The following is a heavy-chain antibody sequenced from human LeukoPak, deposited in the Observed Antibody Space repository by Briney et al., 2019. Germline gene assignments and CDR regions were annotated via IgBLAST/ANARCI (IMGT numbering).Heavy chain of an antibody. V-gene: IGHV3-23*01. Sequence: GGSLRLSCAASGFTFSSYAMSWVRQVPGKRLEWVSVISGSGDNTYYADSVKGRFTISRDNSKNMLYLQMNSLRAEDTAVYYCAKWKYSNSGIDDYWGQGTLVTVSS. CDR1: GFTFSSYA. D-gene: IGHD6-6*01. J-gene: IGHJ4*02. CDR2: ISGSGDNT. CDR3: AKWKYSNSGIDDY.